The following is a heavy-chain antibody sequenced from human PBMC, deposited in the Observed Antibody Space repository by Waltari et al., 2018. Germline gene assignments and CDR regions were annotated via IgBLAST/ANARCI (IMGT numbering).Heavy chain of an antibody. D-gene: IGHD5-18*01. J-gene: IGHJ4*02. CDR3: AITSDVDTARVQNFDY. CDR2: ISPILGIA. Sequence: QVQLVQSGAEVKKPGSSVKVSCKASGGTFSSYTISWVRQAPGQGLEWMGRISPILGIANYARKLQGRVTMTTDTATSTAYRVLRGLRSDDTSVYYCAITSDVDTARVQNFDYWGQGTLVTVSS. CDR1: GGTFSSYT. V-gene: IGHV1-69*02.